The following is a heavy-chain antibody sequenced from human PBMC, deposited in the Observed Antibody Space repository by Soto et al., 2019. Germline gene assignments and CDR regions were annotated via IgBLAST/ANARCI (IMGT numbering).Heavy chain of an antibody. J-gene: IGHJ4*02. CDR3: ARGDSSGFCDY. CDR2: IYYTGST. D-gene: IGHD3-22*01. Sequence: QVQLQESGPGLVKPSQTLSLTCTVSGGAISSGGYYWSWIRQHPGKGLEYIGYIYYTGSTYYNPSLKSRVTISADTFTNQFSLKLSSVTAADTAVYYSARGDSSGFCDYWGQGTLVTVSS. CDR1: GGAISSGGYY. V-gene: IGHV4-31*03.